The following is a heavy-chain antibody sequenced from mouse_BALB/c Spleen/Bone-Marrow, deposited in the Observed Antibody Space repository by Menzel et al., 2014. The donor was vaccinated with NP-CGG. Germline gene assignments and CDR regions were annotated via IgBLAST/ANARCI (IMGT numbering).Heavy chain of an antibody. CDR1: GYTFTSYY. D-gene: IGHD1-1*01. Sequence: VQLQESGPELVKPGASVRISCKASGYTFTSYYIHWVKQRPGQGLEWIGWIYPGNVNTKYNEKFKGKATLTADKSSSTAYMQRSSLTSEDSAVYFCARWVVGRDYAMDYWGQGTSVTVSS. V-gene: IGHV1S56*01. J-gene: IGHJ4*01. CDR2: IYPGNVNT. CDR3: ARWVVGRDYAMDY.